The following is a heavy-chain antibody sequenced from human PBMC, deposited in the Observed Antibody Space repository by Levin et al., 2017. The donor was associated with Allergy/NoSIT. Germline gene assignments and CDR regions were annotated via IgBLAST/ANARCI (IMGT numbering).Heavy chain of an antibody. CDR1: GFTFSNYA. CDR3: TRDMSGKFTSHYGMDV. V-gene: IGHV3-30*04. D-gene: IGHD2-2*01. CDR2: ISYHGSHK. Sequence: GGSLRLSCAASGFTFSNYAMHWVRQAPGRGLEWVAVISYHGSHKYYVDSVTGRFTISRDDSKNTLYLQMDTLRTEDTAVYYCTRDMSGKFTSHYGMDVWGQGTTVTVSS. J-gene: IGHJ6*02.